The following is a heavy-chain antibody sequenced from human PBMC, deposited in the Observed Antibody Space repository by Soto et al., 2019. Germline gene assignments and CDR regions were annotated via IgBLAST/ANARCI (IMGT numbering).Heavy chain of an antibody. V-gene: IGHV4-31*03. Sequence: QVQLQESGPGLVKPSQTLSLTCTVSGGSISSGGYYWSWIRQHPGKGLEWIGYIYYSGSTYYNPSLTSRVTKSVDTSKNQFSLKLSSVTAADTAVYYCARAMITFGGVIDPYYSYYMDVWGKGTTVTVSS. CDR2: IYYSGST. CDR1: GGSISSGGYY. CDR3: ARAMITFGGVIDPYYSYYMDV. D-gene: IGHD3-16*02. J-gene: IGHJ6*03.